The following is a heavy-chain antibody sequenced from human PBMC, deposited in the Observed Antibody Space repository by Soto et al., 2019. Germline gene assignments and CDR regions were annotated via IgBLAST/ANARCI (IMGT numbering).Heavy chain of an antibody. J-gene: IGHJ6*02. CDR1: GFTFSSYA. V-gene: IGHV3-30-3*01. CDR2: ISYDGSNK. CDR3: ARDVRNYGMDV. Sequence: GGSLRLSCAASGFTFSSYAIHWVLQAPGKGLEWVAVISYDGSNKYYADSVKGRFTISRDNSKNTLYLQMNSLRAEDTAVYYCARDVRNYGMDVWGQGTTVTVSS.